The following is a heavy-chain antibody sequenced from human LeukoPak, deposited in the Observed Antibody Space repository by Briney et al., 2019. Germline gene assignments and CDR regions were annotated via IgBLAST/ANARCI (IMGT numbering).Heavy chain of an antibody. V-gene: IGHV3-7*01. CDR1: GFTFSSYW. CDR3: ARNPYSGNYGNYYYYYMDV. D-gene: IGHD1-26*01. J-gene: IGHJ6*03. Sequence: GGSLRLSCAASGFTFSSYWMSWVRQAPGKGVEWVANIKQDGSEKYYVDSVKGRFTISRDNAKNSLYLQMNSLRAEDTAVYYCARNPYSGNYGNYYYYYMDVWGKGTTVTISS. CDR2: IKQDGSEK.